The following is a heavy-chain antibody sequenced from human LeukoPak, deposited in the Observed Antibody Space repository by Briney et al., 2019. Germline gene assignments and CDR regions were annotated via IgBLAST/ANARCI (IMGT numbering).Heavy chain of an antibody. CDR1: GFTFSNYD. CDR2: IGTAGDT. V-gene: IGHV3-13*01. CDR3: ARGPATVTASYYYYGMDV. D-gene: IGHD4-17*01. Sequence: GGSVRLSCAASGFTFSNYDMHGVRQATGKRLEWVSAIGTAGDTYYPGSVKGRFTISREYAKNSLYLQMNSLRAGDTAVYYCARGPATVTASYYYYGMDVWGQGTTVTVSS. J-gene: IGHJ6*02.